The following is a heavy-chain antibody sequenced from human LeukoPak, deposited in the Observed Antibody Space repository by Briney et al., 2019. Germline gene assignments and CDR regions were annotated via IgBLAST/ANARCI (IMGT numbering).Heavy chain of an antibody. CDR2: IYYSGST. V-gene: IGHV4-39*01. CDR3: LQGGGAYYYGMDV. CDR1: GGSISSSSYY. Sequence: SETLSLTCTVSGGSISSSSYYWGWIRQPPGKGLEWIGSIYYSGSTYYNPSLKSRVTISVDTSKNQFSLKLSPVTAADTAVYYCLQGGGAYYYGMDVWGQGTTVTVSS. J-gene: IGHJ6*02. D-gene: IGHD3-16*01.